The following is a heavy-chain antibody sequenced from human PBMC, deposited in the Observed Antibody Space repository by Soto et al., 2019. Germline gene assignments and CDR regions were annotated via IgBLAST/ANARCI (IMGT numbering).Heavy chain of an antibody. CDR2: VTWNSDRI. CDR3: VADYYGSGRGAFDF. D-gene: IGHD3-10*01. CDR1: GITFDDYA. J-gene: IGHJ3*01. Sequence: EVQLVESGGDLVQPGRSLRLSCAASGITFDDYAMHWVRQVPGKGLEWVSGVTWNSDRITYADPVKGRFTISRENAKNSLNLLMNSLRAEDTALYYCVADYYGSGRGAFDFWGQGTMVTVSS. V-gene: IGHV3-9*01.